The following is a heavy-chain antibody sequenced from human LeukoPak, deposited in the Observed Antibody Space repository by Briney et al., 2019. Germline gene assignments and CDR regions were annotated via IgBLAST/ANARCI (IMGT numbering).Heavy chain of an antibody. D-gene: IGHD2-2*02. J-gene: IGHJ4*02. CDR1: GFTFSNCA. CDR3: AKLGLSIVPAAIFDY. Sequence: PGGSLRLSCAASGFTFSNCAMNWVRQAPGKGLEWVSGISGDGGTIYYADSVKGRFTISRDNSKNTLYLQMDSLRVEDTARYYCAKLGLSIVPAAIFDYWGQGAAITVSS. CDR2: ISGDGGTI. V-gene: IGHV3-23*01.